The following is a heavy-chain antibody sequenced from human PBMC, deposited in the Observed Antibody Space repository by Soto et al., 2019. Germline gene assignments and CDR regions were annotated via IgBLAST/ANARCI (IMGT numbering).Heavy chain of an antibody. Sequence: PGGSLRLSCTVSGVTFSNYAMNWVRQAPGEGVEWVSSLSGSGGTTYYADSVKGRFIISRDNSKNTLYLLMNSLRAEDTALYYCAKQRADYGSGADTFYFDSWGQGALVTV. CDR1: GVTFSNYA. CDR2: LSGSGGTT. D-gene: IGHD3-10*01. CDR3: AKQRADYGSGADTFYFDS. V-gene: IGHV3-23*01. J-gene: IGHJ4*02.